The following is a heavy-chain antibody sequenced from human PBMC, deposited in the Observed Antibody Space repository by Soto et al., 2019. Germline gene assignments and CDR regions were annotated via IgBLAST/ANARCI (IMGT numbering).Heavy chain of an antibody. CDR2: ISYDGSNK. CDR3: ARDLIIAGYGMDV. V-gene: IGHV3-30-3*01. CDR1: GFTCSSYG. D-gene: IGHD6-13*01. Sequence: GGSLRLCCTASGFTCSSYGVHCVRQAPGKGLEWVAVISYDGSNKYYADSVKGRFTISRDNSKNTLYLQMNSLRAEDTAVYYCARDLIIAGYGMDVWGQGTTVTVSS. J-gene: IGHJ6*02.